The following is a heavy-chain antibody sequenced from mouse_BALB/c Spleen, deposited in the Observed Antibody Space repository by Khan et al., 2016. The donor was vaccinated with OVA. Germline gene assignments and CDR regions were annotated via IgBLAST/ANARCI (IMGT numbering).Heavy chain of an antibody. CDR1: SYTFSSYW. J-gene: IGHJ3*01. D-gene: IGHD1-1*01. CDR3: ARGNYYGSTSWFGY. Sequence: QVQLKESGAELMKPGASVKISCKATSYTFSSYWIEWVKQRPGHGLEWIGEILPGSNSTNYNERFKGKATITADTSSNTAYMQLSSLTSEDSAIYYCARGNYYGSTSWFGYWGQGTLVTVSA. V-gene: IGHV1-9*01. CDR2: ILPGSNST.